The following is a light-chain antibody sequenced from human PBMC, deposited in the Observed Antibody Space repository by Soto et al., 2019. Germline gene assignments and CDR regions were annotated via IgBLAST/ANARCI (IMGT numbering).Light chain of an antibody. CDR1: QSINSY. CDR3: QQSFSTLLIT. V-gene: IGKV1-39*01. CDR2: AAS. J-gene: IGKJ5*01. Sequence: DIQMTQSPSSLSASIGDGVTITCRASQSINSYLNWYQQKPGKAPKLLISAASNLQSGVPSRFSCSGSGTDFTLTISSLQPEDFATYYCQQSFSTLLITFGQGTRLEIK.